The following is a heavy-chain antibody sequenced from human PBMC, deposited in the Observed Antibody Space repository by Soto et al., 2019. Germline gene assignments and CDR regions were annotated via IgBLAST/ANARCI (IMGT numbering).Heavy chain of an antibody. D-gene: IGHD3-16*01. CDR3: VMVDNYVTPTPQDV. Sequence: QVQLVQSGDEVKKPGASVKVSCKASGYIFVNYGISWVRQAPGHGLGWMGWISPYTGNTHSATKVQGRLTMTTDTSTSTADMDLGSLTSDDPAVYYCVMVDNYVTPTPQDVWGQGTTVTVSS. V-gene: IGHV1-18*01. CDR1: GYIFVNYG. J-gene: IGHJ6*02. CDR2: ISPYTGNT.